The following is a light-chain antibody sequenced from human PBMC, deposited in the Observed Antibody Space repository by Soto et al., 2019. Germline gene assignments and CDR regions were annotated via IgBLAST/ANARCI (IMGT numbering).Light chain of an antibody. CDR2: GAS. CDR3: QQYGNSPQT. J-gene: IGKJ1*01. Sequence: EIVMTHSPATLSVSPWEIATLSCGASQSVSSNLAWYQQKPGLAPRLLIYGASNRATGIPDRFSGSGSGTDFTLTISRLEPGDFAVYYCQQYGNSPQTFGHGTKVDIK. CDR1: QSVSSN. V-gene: IGKV3D-20*01.